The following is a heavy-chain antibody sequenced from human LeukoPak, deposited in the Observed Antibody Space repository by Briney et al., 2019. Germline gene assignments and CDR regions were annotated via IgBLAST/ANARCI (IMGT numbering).Heavy chain of an antibody. CDR3: AGLPGIAVAGPEV. D-gene: IGHD6-19*01. Sequence: GGSLRLSCVASGFIFSTYAMHWVRQAPGKGLEWVAVISYDGSKKYHADSVKGRFTISRDNSKNTLYVQMNSLRAEDTAVYYCAGLPGIAVAGPEVWGQGTLVTVSS. J-gene: IGHJ4*02. CDR1: GFIFSTYA. CDR2: ISYDGSKK. V-gene: IGHV3-30*04.